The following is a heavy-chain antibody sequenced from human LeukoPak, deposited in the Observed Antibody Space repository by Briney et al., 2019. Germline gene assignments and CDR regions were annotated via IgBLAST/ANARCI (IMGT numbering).Heavy chain of an antibody. Sequence: SETLSLTCAVYGGSFSGYYWSWIRQPPGKGLEWIGEINHSGSTNYNPSLKSRVTISVDTSKNQFSLKLSSVAAADTAVYYCASFVGHLDYWGQGTLVTVSS. D-gene: IGHD3-3*01. CDR2: INHSGST. V-gene: IGHV4-34*01. CDR3: ASFVGHLDY. CDR1: GGSFSGYY. J-gene: IGHJ4*02.